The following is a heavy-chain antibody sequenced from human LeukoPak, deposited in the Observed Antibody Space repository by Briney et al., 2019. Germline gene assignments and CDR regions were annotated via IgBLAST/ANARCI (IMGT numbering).Heavy chain of an antibody. D-gene: IGHD3-22*01. CDR2: IGTAGDP. CDR1: GFTFSSYD. Sequence: GGSLRLSCAASGFTFSSYDMHWVRQATAKGLEWVSAIGTAGDPYYPGSVKGRFTISRENAKNSLYLQMNSLRAGDTAVYYCTTCTSHDSSGYLCMDVWGQGTTVTVSS. CDR3: TTCTSHDSSGYLCMDV. V-gene: IGHV3-13*04. J-gene: IGHJ6*02.